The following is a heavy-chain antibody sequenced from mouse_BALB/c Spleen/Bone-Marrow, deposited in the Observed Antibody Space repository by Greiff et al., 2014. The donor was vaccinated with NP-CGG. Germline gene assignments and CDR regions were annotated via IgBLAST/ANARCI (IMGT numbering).Heavy chain of an antibody. CDR2: ISNGGGST. J-gene: IGHJ4*01. D-gene: IGHD1-1*01. CDR1: GFTFSSYT. Sequence: EVQRVESGGGLVQPGGSLKLSCAASGFTFSSYTVSWVRQTPEKRLEWVAYISNGGGSTHYPDTVKGRFTISRDNAKNTLYLQMSSLKSEDTAMYYCARHPIYYYGSSWGNYAMDYWGQGTSVTVSS. CDR3: ARHPIYYYGSSWGNYAMDY. V-gene: IGHV5-12-2*01.